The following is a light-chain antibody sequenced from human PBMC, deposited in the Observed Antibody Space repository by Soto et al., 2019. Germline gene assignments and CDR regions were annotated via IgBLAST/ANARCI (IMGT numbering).Light chain of an antibody. V-gene: IGLV6-57*01. Sequence: NFMLTQPHSVSESPGKTVTISCTRSSGSIAANYVQWYRQRPGSSPTLVMYLDYQRPYGVPDRFSGSIDISSNSASLPISGLKTEDEADYYCQSYDSRDVWRFGGGTKLTVL. CDR1: SGSIAANY. J-gene: IGLJ3*02. CDR3: QSYDSRDVWR. CDR2: LDY.